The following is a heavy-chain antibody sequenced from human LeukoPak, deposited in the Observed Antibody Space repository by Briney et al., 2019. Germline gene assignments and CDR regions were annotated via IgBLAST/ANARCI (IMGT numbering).Heavy chain of an antibody. CDR3: AKEYVGPFDY. J-gene: IGHJ4*02. Sequence: PGGSLRLSCAASGFTFSSYGMHWVRQAPGRGLEWVAVISYDGSNKYYADSVKGRFTISRDNSKNTLYLQMNSLRAEDTAVYYCAKEYVGPFDYWGQGTLVTVSS. CDR1: GFTFSSYG. D-gene: IGHD3-16*01. V-gene: IGHV3-30*18. CDR2: ISYDGSNK.